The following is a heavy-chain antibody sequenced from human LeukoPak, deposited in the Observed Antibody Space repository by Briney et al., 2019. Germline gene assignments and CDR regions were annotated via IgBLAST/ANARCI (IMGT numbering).Heavy chain of an antibody. J-gene: IGHJ4*02. CDR2: INQDGGEK. D-gene: IGHD1-14*01. V-gene: IGHV3-7*01. CDR1: GFTFSSYW. CDR3: ATDYHGYFDY. Sequence: PGGSLRLSCAASGFTFSSYWMTWVRQAPGKGLEWVANINQDGGEKYCVGSVNGRFTISRDNAKNSLYLQMNSLRAEDAAVYYCATDYHGYFDYWGQGTLVTVSS.